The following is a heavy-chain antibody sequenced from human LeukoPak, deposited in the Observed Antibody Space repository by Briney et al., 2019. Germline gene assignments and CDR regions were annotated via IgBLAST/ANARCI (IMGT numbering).Heavy chain of an antibody. CDR1: GFTFSSYG. CDR2: IRYDGSNK. J-gene: IGHJ3*02. V-gene: IGHV3-30*02. D-gene: IGHD3-3*01. Sequence: GGSLRLSCAASGFTFSSYGMHWVRQAPGKGLEWVAFIRYDGSNKYYADSVKGRFTISRDNSKNTLYLQMNSLRAEETAVYYCAKPDDLWNAFDIWGQGTMVTVSS. CDR3: AKPDDLWNAFDI.